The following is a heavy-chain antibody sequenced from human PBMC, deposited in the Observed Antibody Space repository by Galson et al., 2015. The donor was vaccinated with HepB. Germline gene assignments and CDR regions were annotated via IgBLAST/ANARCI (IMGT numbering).Heavy chain of an antibody. Sequence: SVKVSCKASGGTFSSYAISWVRQAPGQGLEWMGGIIPIFGTANYAQKFQGRVTITADESTSTAYMELSSLRSEDTAVYYCVRGRAPVGPIVVVPAAILGWGAFDIWGQGTMVTVSS. J-gene: IGHJ3*02. V-gene: IGHV1-69*13. CDR1: GGTFSSYA. D-gene: IGHD2-2*02. CDR3: VRGRAPVGPIVVVPAAILGWGAFDI. CDR2: IIPIFGTA.